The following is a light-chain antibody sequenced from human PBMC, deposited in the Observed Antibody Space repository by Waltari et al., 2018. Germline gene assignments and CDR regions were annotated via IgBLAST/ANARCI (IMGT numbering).Light chain of an antibody. Sequence: EIVLTQSPATLSLSPGERATLSCRASQSVSYYLAWYQQRPGQAPRLLIYDKSHRATGIPDRFSGSGSETDFTLTISSLEPEDFAVYYCQQRRNWPLTFGGGTKVEIK. CDR3: QQRRNWPLT. CDR1: QSVSYY. V-gene: IGKV3-11*01. J-gene: IGKJ4*01. CDR2: DKS.